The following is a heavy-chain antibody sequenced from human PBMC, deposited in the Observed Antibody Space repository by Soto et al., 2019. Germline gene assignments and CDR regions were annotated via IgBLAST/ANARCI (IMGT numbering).Heavy chain of an antibody. CDR2: IYYSGST. CDR3: ARVEQQLVWGRYYYGMDV. J-gene: IGHJ6*02. Sequence: SETLSLTCTVSVGSVSSGSYYWSWIRQPPGKGLEWIGYIYYSGSTNYNPSLKSRVTISVDTSKNQFSLKLSSVTAADTAVYYCARVEQQLVWGRYYYGMDVWGQGTTVTVSS. V-gene: IGHV4-61*01. CDR1: VGSVSSGSYY. D-gene: IGHD6-13*01.